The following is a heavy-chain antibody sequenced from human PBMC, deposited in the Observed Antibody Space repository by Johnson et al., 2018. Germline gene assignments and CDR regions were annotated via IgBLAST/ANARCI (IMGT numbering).Heavy chain of an antibody. D-gene: IGHD3-10*01. CDR1: GFTFSSYG. J-gene: IGHJ3*02. V-gene: IGHV3-33*03. CDR2: IWYDGSNK. Sequence: QVQLVESGGGVVQPGRSLRLSCAASGFTFSSYGMHWVRQAPGKGLEWVAVIWYDGSNKYYADSVKGRSTISRDNAKNSLFLQMNSLRAEDTAVYYCASSKHPDAFDIWGQGTMVTVSS. CDR3: ASSKHPDAFDI.